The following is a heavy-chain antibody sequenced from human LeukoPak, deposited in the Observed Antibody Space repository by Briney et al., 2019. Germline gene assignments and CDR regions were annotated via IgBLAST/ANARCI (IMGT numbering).Heavy chain of an antibody. J-gene: IGHJ6*02. D-gene: IGHD3-22*01. CDR2: IWYDGSNK. CDR3: ARDLWPTYYYDSSGYFVYYYYGMDV. Sequence: GGSLRLSCAASGFTFSSYGMHWVRQAPGEGLEWVAVIWYDGSNKYYADSVKGRFTISRDNSKSTLYLQMNSLRAEDTAVYYCARDLWPTYYYDSSGYFVYYYYGMDVWGQGTTVTVSS. V-gene: IGHV3-33*01. CDR1: GFTFSSYG.